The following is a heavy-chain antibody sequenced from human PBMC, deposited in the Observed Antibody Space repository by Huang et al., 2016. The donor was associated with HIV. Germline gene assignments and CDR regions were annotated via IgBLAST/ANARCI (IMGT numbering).Heavy chain of an antibody. V-gene: IGHV3-48*01. CDR1: GFIFNIYS. CDR3: ARDGLRGRLMTRSLDY. D-gene: IGHD3-10*01. J-gene: IGHJ4*02. CDR2: ISSGSTTI. Sequence: VSLRLSCAASGFIFNIYSMNWVRKAPGKGLEWVSYISSGSTTIYYADSLKGRFTISRDNAKNSLYLQMNSLRAEDTAVYYCARDGLRGRLMTRSLDYWGQGTLVTVSS.